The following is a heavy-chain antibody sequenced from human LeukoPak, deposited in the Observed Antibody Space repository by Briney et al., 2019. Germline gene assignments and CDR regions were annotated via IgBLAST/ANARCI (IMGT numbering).Heavy chain of an antibody. CDR2: ISTTSRYI. V-gene: IGHV3-21*01. Sequence: GGSLRLSCAASGFTFSGYSKNWVRQAPGKGLEWVSSISTTSRYIYYADSAKARFTVSRDNAKNSLYLQMNSLRAEDTAVYYCARGNSDYDHDYWGQGTLVTVSS. D-gene: IGHD5-12*01. CDR1: GFTFSGYS. CDR3: ARGNSDYDHDY. J-gene: IGHJ4*02.